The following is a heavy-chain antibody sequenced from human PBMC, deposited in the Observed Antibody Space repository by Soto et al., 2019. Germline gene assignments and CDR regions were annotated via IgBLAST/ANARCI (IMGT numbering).Heavy chain of an antibody. V-gene: IGHV3-21*01. CDR3: AGAVTTDYYYYYMDV. D-gene: IGHD4-17*01. Sequence: GGSLRLSCAASGFTFSSYSMNWVRQAPGKGLEWVSSISSSSYIYYADSVKGRFTISRDNAKNSLYLQMNSLRAEDTAVYYCAGAVTTDYYYYYMDVWGKGTTVTVSS. CDR1: GFTFSSYS. CDR2: ISSSSYI. J-gene: IGHJ6*03.